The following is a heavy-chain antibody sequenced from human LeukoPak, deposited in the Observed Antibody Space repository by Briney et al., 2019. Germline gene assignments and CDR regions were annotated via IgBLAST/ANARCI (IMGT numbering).Heavy chain of an antibody. V-gene: IGHV1-69*01. CDR1: GGTLSSYA. Sequence: GASVKVSCKASGGTLSSYAISWVRQAPGQGLEWMGGIIPIFGTANYAQKFQGRVTITADESTSTAYMELSSLRSEDTAVYYCARVRSRAGWQPPDDYWGQGTLVTVSS. D-gene: IGHD6-13*01. CDR3: ARVRSRAGWQPPDDY. CDR2: IIPIFGTA. J-gene: IGHJ4*02.